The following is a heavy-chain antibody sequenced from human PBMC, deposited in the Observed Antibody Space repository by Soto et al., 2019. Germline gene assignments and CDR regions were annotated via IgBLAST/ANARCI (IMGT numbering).Heavy chain of an antibody. D-gene: IGHD6-6*01. CDR1: GFTFSSYA. V-gene: IGHV3-23*01. Sequence: PGGSLRLSCAASGFTFSSYAMSWVRQAPGKGLEWVSAISGSGGSTYYADSVKGRFTISRDNSKNTLYLQMNSLRAEDTAVYYCATRPARPPDFDYWGQGTLVTVSS. CDR3: ATRPARPPDFDY. J-gene: IGHJ4*02. CDR2: ISGSGGST.